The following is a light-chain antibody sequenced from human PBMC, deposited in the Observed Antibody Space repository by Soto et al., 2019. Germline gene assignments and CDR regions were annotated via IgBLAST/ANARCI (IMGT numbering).Light chain of an antibody. CDR1: QSVSSSY. Sequence: EIVLPQSHGTLSLSPGERATLSCRASQSVSSSYLAWYQQKPGQAPRLLIYGASSRATGIPDRFSGSGSGTDFTLTISRLEPEEFAVYYCQQYGSSQWTFSQGTKVDIK. V-gene: IGKV3-20*01. J-gene: IGKJ1*01. CDR2: GAS. CDR3: QQYGSSQWT.